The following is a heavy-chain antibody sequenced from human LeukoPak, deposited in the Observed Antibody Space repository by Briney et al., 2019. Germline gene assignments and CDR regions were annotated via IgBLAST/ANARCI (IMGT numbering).Heavy chain of an antibody. J-gene: IGHJ4*02. CDR1: GFTSTSYG. CDR3: AKEPAYCGGDCYFLLDY. Sequence: GGSLRLSCAASGFTSTSYGMHWVRQAPGKGLEWVAVIWYDGGNKFYADSVKGRFTISGDNSKDTLYLQMNSLRAEDTAVYYCAKEPAYCGGDCYFLLDYWGQGTLVTVSS. D-gene: IGHD2-21*02. CDR2: IWYDGGNK. V-gene: IGHV3-33*03.